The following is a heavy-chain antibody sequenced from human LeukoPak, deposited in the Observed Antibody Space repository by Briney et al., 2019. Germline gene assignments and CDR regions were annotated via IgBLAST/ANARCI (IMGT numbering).Heavy chain of an antibody. CDR2: IIPIFGTA. J-gene: IGHJ4*02. V-gene: IGHV1-69*05. CDR1: GGTVSSYA. Sequence: ASVKVSCKASGGTVSSYAISWVRQAPGQGLEWMGGIIPIFGTANYAQKFQGRVTITTDESTSTAYMELSSLRSEDTAVYYCARERGYSYGWYYFDYWGQGTLVTVPS. CDR3: ARERGYSYGWYYFDY. D-gene: IGHD5-18*01.